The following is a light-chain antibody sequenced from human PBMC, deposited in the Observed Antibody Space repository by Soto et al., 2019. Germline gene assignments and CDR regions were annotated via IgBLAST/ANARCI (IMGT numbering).Light chain of an antibody. J-gene: IGLJ1*01. Sequence: QSALTQPPSASGSPGQSVTISCTGTSSDVGGYNYVSWYQQHPGKAPKLMIYEVSKRPSGVPDRFSGSKSGNTASLTVSGLQAEDEADYYCNSYAGSNILYVFGTGTKLTVL. CDR3: NSYAGSNILYV. V-gene: IGLV2-8*01. CDR1: SSDVGGYNY. CDR2: EVS.